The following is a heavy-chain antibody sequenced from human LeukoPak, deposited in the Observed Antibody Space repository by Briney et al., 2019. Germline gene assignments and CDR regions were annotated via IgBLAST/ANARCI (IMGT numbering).Heavy chain of an antibody. Sequence: ASVKVSCKASGYTFTSYGISWVRQAPGQGLEWMGWISGYNGNTNYAQNLQGRVTMTTDTSTSTAYMELRSLRSDDTAVYYCARAPDYYGSGSFWVYWGQGTLVTVSS. CDR3: ARAPDYYGSGSFWVY. J-gene: IGHJ4*02. CDR2: ISGYNGNT. D-gene: IGHD3-10*01. CDR1: GYTFTSYG. V-gene: IGHV1-18*01.